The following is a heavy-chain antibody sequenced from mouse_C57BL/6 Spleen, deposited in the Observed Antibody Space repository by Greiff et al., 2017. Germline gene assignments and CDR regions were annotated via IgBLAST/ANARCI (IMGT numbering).Heavy chain of an antibody. Sequence: QVQLKQSGAELMKPGASVKLSCKATGYTFTGYWIEWVKQRPGHGLEWIGEILPGSGSTNYNEKFKGKATFTADTSSNTAYMQLSSLTPEDSAIYYYARRAHYYGSRGYSMDYWGQGTSVTVSS. D-gene: IGHD1-1*01. V-gene: IGHV1-9*01. CDR2: ILPGSGST. J-gene: IGHJ4*01. CDR1: GYTFTGYW. CDR3: ARRAHYYGSRGYSMDY.